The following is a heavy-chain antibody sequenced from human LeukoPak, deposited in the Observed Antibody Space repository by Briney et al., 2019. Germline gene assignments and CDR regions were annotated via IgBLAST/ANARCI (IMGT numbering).Heavy chain of an antibody. J-gene: IGHJ4*02. D-gene: IGHD6-6*01. CDR2: ISSSSSYI. V-gene: IGHV3-21*01. CDR3: ARHPVHSSSSGFDY. CDR1: GFTFSSYS. Sequence: GGSLRLSCAASGFTFSSYSMNWVRQAPGKGLEWVSSISSSSSYIYYADSVKGRFTISRDNAKNSLYLQMNSLRAEDTAVYYCARHPVHSSSSGFDYWGQGTLVTVSS.